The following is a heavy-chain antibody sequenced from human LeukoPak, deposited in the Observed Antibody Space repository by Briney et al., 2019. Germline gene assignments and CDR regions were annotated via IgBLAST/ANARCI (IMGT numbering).Heavy chain of an antibody. D-gene: IGHD4-17*01. CDR1: GGTFSSYA. CDR3: ASSATSSDYYGMDV. CDR2: IIPIFGTA. V-gene: IGHV1-69*13. J-gene: IGHJ6*02. Sequence: SVKVSCKASGGTFSSYAISWVRQAPGQGLEWMGGIIPIFGTANYAQKFQGRVTITADESTSTAYMELSSLRPEDTAVYYCASSATSSDYYGMDVWGQGTTVTVSS.